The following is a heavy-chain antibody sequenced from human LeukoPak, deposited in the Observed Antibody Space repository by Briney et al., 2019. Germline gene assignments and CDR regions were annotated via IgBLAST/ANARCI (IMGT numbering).Heavy chain of an antibody. J-gene: IGHJ4*02. Sequence: GGSLRLSCAASGFTFSSFNMNWVRQAPGKGLQWVSYISSGGKSIYYAESVQGRFTISRDNAQNSLYLQMDNLRDEDTAVYYCVTYKNQPHTLFFDFWGQGALVTVSA. D-gene: IGHD1-1*01. CDR1: GFTFSSFN. V-gene: IGHV3-48*02. CDR2: ISSGGKSI. CDR3: VTYKNQPHTLFFDF.